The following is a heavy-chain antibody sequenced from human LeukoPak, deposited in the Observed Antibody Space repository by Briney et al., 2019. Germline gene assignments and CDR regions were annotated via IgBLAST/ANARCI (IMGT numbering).Heavy chain of an antibody. D-gene: IGHD3-10*01. CDR2: IYYSGST. CDR3: ARDYYFGSGTYSGFDY. Sequence: SETLSLTCTVSGGSLCSYYWTWIRQPPGKGLEWLGYIYYSGSTNYNPSLKSRLTISVDTSKNQFSLRLSSVTAADTAVYYCARDYYFGSGTYSGFDYWGQGTLVTVSS. V-gene: IGHV4-59*01. CDR1: GGSLCSYY. J-gene: IGHJ4*02.